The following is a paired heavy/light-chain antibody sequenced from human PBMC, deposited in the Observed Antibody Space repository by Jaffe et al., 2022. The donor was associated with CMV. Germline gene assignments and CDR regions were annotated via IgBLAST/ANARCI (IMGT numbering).Heavy chain of an antibody. CDR3: ARRNYYDSSGYYYGGDPRHNYFDY. CDR2: IYPGDSDT. J-gene: IGHJ4*02. V-gene: IGHV5-51*01. CDR1: GYSFTSYW. Sequence: EVQLVQSGAEVKKPGESLKISCKGSGYSFTSYWIGWVRQMPGKGLEWMGIIYPGDSDTRYSPSFQGQVTISADKSISTAYLQWSSLKASDTAMYYCARRNYYDSSGYYYGGDPRHNYFDYWGQGTLVTVSS. D-gene: IGHD3-22*01.
Light chain of an antibody. CDR1: QSIGSS. Sequence: EIVLTQSPDFQSVTPKEKVTITCRASQSIGSSLHWYQQKPDQSPKLLIKYASQSISGVPSRFSGSGSGTDFTLTINSLEAEDAATYYCHQSSSYQGTFGQGTKVEIK. J-gene: IGKJ1*01. CDR2: YAS. CDR3: HQSSSYQGT. V-gene: IGKV6-21*02.